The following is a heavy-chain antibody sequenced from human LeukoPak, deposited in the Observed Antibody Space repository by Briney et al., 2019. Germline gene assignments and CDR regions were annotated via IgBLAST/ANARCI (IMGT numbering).Heavy chain of an antibody. CDR1: GYTFTGYY. Sequence: GASVKVFCKASGYTFTGYYMHWVRQAPGQGLEWMGWINPNSGGTNYAQKLQGRVTMTTDTSTSTAYMELRSLRSDDTAVYYCARVSGGNPIDYWGQGTLVTVSS. J-gene: IGHJ4*02. D-gene: IGHD2-15*01. V-gene: IGHV1-2*02. CDR2: INPNSGGT. CDR3: ARVSGGNPIDY.